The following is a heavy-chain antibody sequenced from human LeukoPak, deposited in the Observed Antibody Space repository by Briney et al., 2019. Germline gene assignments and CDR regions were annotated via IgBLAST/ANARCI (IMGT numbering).Heavy chain of an antibody. CDR2: IYSTGKN. Sequence: PSETLSLTCAVSGGSINSHYWGWIRQPPGKGLQWIGDIYSTGKNNYNPSLKSRVTISLDTSKSHLSLNLTSVLAADTAIYYCVRRDTGWNYFDYWGHGILVTVS. CDR3: VRRDTGWNYFDY. D-gene: IGHD6-19*01. CDR1: GGSINSHY. J-gene: IGHJ4*01. V-gene: IGHV4-4*08.